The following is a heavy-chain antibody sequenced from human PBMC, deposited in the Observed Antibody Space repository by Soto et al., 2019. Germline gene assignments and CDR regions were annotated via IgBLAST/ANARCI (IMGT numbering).Heavy chain of an antibody. CDR2: ISAYNGNT. CDR1: GYTFTSYG. V-gene: IGHV1-18*01. Sequence: GASVKVSCKASGYTFTSYGISWVRQAPGQRLEWMGWISAYNGNTNYAQKLQGRVTMTTDTSTSTAYMELRSLRSDDTAVYYCARDQFYRDYGDYRRPRELDYWGQGTLVTVSS. J-gene: IGHJ4*02. CDR3: ARDQFYRDYGDYRRPRELDY. D-gene: IGHD4-17*01.